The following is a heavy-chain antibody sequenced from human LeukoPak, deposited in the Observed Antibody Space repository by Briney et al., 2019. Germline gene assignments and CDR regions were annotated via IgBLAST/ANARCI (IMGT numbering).Heavy chain of an antibody. CDR1: GFTFSSYG. V-gene: IGHV3-30*19. Sequence: PGGSLRLSCAASGFTFSSYGMHWVRQAPGKGLEWVAVISYDGSNKYYADSVKGRFTISRDNSKNTLYLQMNSLRAEDTAVYYCARDLNTGFSYYYYGMDVWGQGTTVTVSS. CDR3: ARDLNTGFSYYYYGMDV. D-gene: IGHD2-2*02. J-gene: IGHJ6*02. CDR2: ISYDGSNK.